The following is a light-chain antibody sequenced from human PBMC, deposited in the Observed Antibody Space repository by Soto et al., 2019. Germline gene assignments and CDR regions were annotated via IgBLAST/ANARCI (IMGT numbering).Light chain of an antibody. J-gene: IGKJ1*01. CDR3: QQYGSSRWT. Sequence: EIVLTQSPGTLSLSPGERATLSCRASQSVSSIYLAWYQQKPGQAPRLLIYGASSRATGIPDRFSGSGSGTALTLTISRLEPEDFAVYYCQQYGSSRWTFGQGTKVEI. CDR1: QSVSSIY. V-gene: IGKV3-20*01. CDR2: GAS.